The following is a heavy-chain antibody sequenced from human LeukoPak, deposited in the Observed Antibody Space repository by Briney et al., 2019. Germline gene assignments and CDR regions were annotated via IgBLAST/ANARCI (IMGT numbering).Heavy chain of an antibody. V-gene: IGHV3-30-3*01. CDR2: ISYDGCNK. CDR3: AREVAVAGTPAWVGPDY. J-gene: IGHJ4*02. D-gene: IGHD6-19*01. CDR1: GFFISRHY. Sequence: GGSLRLSCAASGFFISRHYMSWVRQAPGKGLEWVAVISYDGCNKYYADSVKGRFTISRDNSKNTLYLQMNSLRAEDTAVYYCAREVAVAGTPAWVGPDYWGQGTLVTVSS.